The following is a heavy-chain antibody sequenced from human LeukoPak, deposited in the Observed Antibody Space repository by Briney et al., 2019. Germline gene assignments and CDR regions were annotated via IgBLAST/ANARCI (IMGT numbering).Heavy chain of an antibody. J-gene: IGHJ4*02. D-gene: IGHD3-22*01. Sequence: LRLSCAASGFTFSNYAMRWVRQAPGKGLEWVALIWDDGSNKYYADSVKGRFTISRDNSRNTVYLQMNSLRAEDTAVYYCERSRRDYDSSTYWYFDYWGQGTLVTVSS. CDR1: GFTFSNYA. CDR3: ERSRRDYDSSTYWYFDY. V-gene: IGHV3-33*01. CDR2: IWDDGSNK.